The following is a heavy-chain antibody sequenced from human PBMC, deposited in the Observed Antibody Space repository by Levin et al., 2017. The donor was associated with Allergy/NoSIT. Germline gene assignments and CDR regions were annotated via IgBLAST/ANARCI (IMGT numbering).Heavy chain of an antibody. CDR1: GFTFSSYA. CDR2: ISGSGGST. V-gene: IGHV3-23*01. J-gene: IGHJ6*02. CDR3: AKETYYDFWSGDYYGMDV. D-gene: IGHD3-3*01. Sequence: GESLKISCAASGFTFSSYAMSWVRQAPGKGLEWVSAISGSGGSTYYADSVKGRFTTSRDNSKNTLYLQMNSMRAEDKAVYYCAKETYYDFWSGDYYGMDVWGQGTTVTVSS.